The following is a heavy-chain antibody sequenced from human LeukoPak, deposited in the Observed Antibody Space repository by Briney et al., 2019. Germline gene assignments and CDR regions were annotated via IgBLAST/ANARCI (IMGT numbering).Heavy chain of an antibody. V-gene: IGHV4-31*03. J-gene: IGHJ5*02. CDR1: GGSISSGGYY. CDR3: ARIQKTYYYGSGSLRNWFDP. CDR2: IYYSGST. Sequence: SQTLSLTCTVSGGSISSGGYYWSWIRQHPGKGLEWIGYIYYSGSTYYNPSLKSRVTISVDTSKNQFSLKLSSVTAAGTAVYYCARIQKTYYYGSGSLRNWFDPWGQGTLVTVSS. D-gene: IGHD3-10*01.